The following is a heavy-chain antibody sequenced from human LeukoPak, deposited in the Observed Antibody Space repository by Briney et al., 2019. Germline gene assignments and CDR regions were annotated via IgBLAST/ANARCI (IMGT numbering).Heavy chain of an antibody. J-gene: IGHJ6*02. CDR1: GYSFTSYW. Sequence: GESLKISCKGSGYSFTSYWIGWVRQMPGKGQEWMGIIYPGDSDTRYSPSFQGQVTISADKSISTAYLQWSSLKASDTAMYYCARPGYGLRYYYGMDVWGQGTTVTVSS. V-gene: IGHV5-51*01. D-gene: IGHD3-9*01. CDR3: ARPGYGLRYYYGMDV. CDR2: IYPGDSDT.